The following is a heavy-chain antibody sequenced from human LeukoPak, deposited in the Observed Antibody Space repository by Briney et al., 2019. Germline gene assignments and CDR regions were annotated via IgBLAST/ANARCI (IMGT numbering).Heavy chain of an antibody. J-gene: IGHJ4*02. V-gene: IGHV3-21*01. D-gene: IGHD6-19*01. Sequence: GGSLRLSCAASGFTFSSYSMNWVRQAPGKGLEWVSSISSSSRYIYYADSVKGRFTISRDNAKNSLYLQMNSLRAEDTAVYYCARGRGQWLVDYWGQGTLVTVSS. CDR1: GFTFSSYS. CDR2: ISSSSRYI. CDR3: ARGRGQWLVDY.